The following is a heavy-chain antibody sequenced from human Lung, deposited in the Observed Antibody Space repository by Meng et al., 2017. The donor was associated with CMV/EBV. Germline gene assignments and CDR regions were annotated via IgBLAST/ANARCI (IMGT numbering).Heavy chain of an antibody. CDR1: SFSSASSY. V-gene: IGHV4-61*01. D-gene: IGHD2-2*01. Sequence: SFSSASSYWSWIRQLPGKGLEWIAYVYYGGGTNYNPSLKSRVTISVDTSKNQFSLKLSSVTAADTAVYYCARGTGYCSSTSCYPFDPWGQGTLVTVSS. CDR2: VYYGGGT. CDR3: ARGTGYCSSTSCYPFDP. J-gene: IGHJ5*02.